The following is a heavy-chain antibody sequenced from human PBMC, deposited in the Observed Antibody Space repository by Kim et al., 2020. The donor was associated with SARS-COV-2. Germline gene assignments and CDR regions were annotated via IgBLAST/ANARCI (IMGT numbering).Heavy chain of an antibody. D-gene: IGHD3-22*01. J-gene: IGHJ4*02. CDR3: AKGIEYYDTPFDY. Sequence: GGSLRLSCAASGFTFSSYAMSWVRQAPGKGLERVSAISGSGGSTYYADSVKGRFTISRNNSKNTLYLQMNSLRSEDTAVYYCAKGIEYYDTPFDYWGQGTLVTVSS. CDR2: ISGSGGST. V-gene: IGHV3-23*01. CDR1: GFTFSSYA.